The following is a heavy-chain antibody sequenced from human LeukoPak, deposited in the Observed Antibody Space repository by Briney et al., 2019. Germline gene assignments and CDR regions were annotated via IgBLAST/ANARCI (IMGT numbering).Heavy chain of an antibody. Sequence: NPSQTLSLTCTVSGGSISSGSYYWSWIRQAAGKGLEWIGRIYTSGSTNYNPSLKSRVSMSVDTSKNQFSLKLSSVTAADTAVYYCARGKVVAGTPGQNSWDSWGQGTLVTVSS. CDR1: GGSISSGSYY. CDR2: IYTSGST. D-gene: IGHD6-19*01. V-gene: IGHV4-61*02. J-gene: IGHJ4*02. CDR3: ARGKVVAGTPGQNSWDS.